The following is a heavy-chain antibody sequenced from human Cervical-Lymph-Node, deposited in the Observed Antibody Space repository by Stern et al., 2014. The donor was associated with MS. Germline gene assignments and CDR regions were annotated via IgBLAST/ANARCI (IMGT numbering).Heavy chain of an antibody. Sequence: QLVESGPGLVKPSETLSLTCSVSGGSISRSTYYWGWIRPPPGKGLEWIGGIFYSGTTYYNPSLQSRVTIDTSTNQFYLRLTTVTAADTAVYYCARHDGWLPHYWSQGTLVTVSS. J-gene: IGHJ4*02. CDR2: IFYSGTT. V-gene: IGHV4-39*01. CDR3: ARHDGWLPHY. D-gene: IGHD5-12*01. CDR1: GGSISRSTYY.